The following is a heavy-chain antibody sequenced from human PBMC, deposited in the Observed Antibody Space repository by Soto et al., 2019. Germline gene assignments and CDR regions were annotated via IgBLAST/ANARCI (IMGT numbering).Heavy chain of an antibody. V-gene: IGHV1-2*04. D-gene: IGHD4-17*01. CDR1: GYSFTDYK. J-gene: IGHJ4*02. Sequence: ASVKVSCKTSGYSFTDYKLHWVRQAPGQGLEWMGWVDPHGGGSNPAQIFQGSVTMTWDTSITTAYLHLTRLRTNDTATYFCATSADYGDFEAFDFWGQGTLVTVS. CDR2: VDPHGGGS. CDR3: ATSADYGDFEAFDF.